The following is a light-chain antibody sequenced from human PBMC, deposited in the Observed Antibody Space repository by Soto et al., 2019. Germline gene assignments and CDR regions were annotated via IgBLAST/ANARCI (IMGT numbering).Light chain of an antibody. CDR1: SSDVGGYNY. V-gene: IGLV2-8*01. J-gene: IGLJ1*01. Sequence: QSVLTQPPSASGSPGQSVTISCTGTSSDVGGYNYVSWYQQHPGKAPKLMMYEVTKRPPGVPDRFSGSKSGNTASLTVSGLQAEDEADYYCSSYAGSRYVFGTGRKVTGL. CDR3: SSYAGSRYV. CDR2: EVT.